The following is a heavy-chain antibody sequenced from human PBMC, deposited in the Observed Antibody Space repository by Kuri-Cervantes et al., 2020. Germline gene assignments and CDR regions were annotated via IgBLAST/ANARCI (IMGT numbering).Heavy chain of an antibody. CDR2: MNPNSGNT. CDR1: GYTFTSYG. Sequence: ASVKVSCKASGYTFTSYGINWVRQATGQGLEWMGWMNPNSGNTDYAQKFQGRVTMTKNTSVNTAYMELSSLRSEDTAVYYCAISLSYYYHYMDVWGKGTTVTVSS. CDR3: AISLSYYYHYMDV. V-gene: IGHV1-8*02. J-gene: IGHJ6*03.